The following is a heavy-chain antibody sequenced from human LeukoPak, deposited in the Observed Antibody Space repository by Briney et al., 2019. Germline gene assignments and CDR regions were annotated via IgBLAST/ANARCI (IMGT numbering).Heavy chain of an antibody. V-gene: IGHV1-69*04. CDR3: ARGADYDFWSFFDP. CDR1: GGTFSSYA. J-gene: IGHJ5*02. CDR2: IIPIFGIA. Sequence: GASVKVFCKASGGTFSSYAISWVRQAPGQGLEWMGRIIPIFGIANYAQKFQGRVTITADKSTSTAYMELSSLRSEDTAVYYCARGADYDFWSFFDPWGQGTLVTVSS. D-gene: IGHD3-3*01.